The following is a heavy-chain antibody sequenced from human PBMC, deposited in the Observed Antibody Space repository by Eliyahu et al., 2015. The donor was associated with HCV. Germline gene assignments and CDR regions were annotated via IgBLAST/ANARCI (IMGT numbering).Heavy chain of an antibody. CDR3: ARGRASYYYGSGSPNYGMDV. Sequence: QVQLQQWGAGXLKPSETLSLXXAVXGGSFXXXYXXWXRQPPGKGLEWIGEINHSGSTNYNPSLKSRVTISVDTSKNQFSLKLSSVTAADTAVYYCARGRASYYYGSGSPNYGMDVWGQGTTVTVSS. CDR2: INHSGST. D-gene: IGHD3-10*01. CDR1: GGSFXXXY. V-gene: IGHV4-34*01. J-gene: IGHJ6*02.